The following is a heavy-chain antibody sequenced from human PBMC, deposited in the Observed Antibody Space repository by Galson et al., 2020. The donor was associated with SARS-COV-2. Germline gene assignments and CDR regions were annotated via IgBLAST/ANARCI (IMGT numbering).Heavy chain of an antibody. Sequence: SETLSLTCTVSGGSISSGSYYWSWIRQPAGKGLEWIGRIYTGVNTNYNPSLKSRVTISVDTSKNQFSLKLRSVTAADTAVYYCARESRWDLYFDHWGQGTLVTVSS. D-gene: IGHD1-26*01. CDR3: ARESRWDLYFDH. CDR1: GGSISSGSYY. V-gene: IGHV4-61*02. CDR2: IYTGVNT. J-gene: IGHJ4*02.